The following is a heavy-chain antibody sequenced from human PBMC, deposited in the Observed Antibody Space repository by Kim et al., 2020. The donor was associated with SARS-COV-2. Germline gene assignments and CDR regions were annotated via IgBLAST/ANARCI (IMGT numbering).Heavy chain of an antibody. CDR1: GYTFTSYG. Sequence: ASVKVSCKASGYTFTSYGMSWVRQAPGQGLEWMGWISAYNGNTNYAQKLQGRVTMTTDTSTSTTYMELRSLRSDDTAVYYCARENGDYGSGSLKFDNWGQGTLVTVSS. CDR3: ARENGDYGSGSLKFDN. V-gene: IGHV1-18*01. CDR2: ISAYNGNT. J-gene: IGHJ4*02. D-gene: IGHD3-10*01.